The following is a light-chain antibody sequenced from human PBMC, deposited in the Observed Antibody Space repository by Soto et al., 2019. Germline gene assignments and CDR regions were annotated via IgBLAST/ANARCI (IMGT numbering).Light chain of an antibody. CDR1: QSVSNS. CDR2: DAF. CDR3: QQRSNWQVT. V-gene: IGKV3-11*01. J-gene: IGKJ5*01. Sequence: EIVLTQSPATLSLSPGDRATLSCRASQSVSNSLVWYQHKPGQAPRLLIYDAFNRATGIPARFSGSGSGTDFTLTISSLEPEDFAVYYCQQRSNWQVTFGQGTRLEIK.